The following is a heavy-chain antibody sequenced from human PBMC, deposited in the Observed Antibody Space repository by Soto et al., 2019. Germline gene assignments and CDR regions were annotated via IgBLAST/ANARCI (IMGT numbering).Heavy chain of an antibody. CDR3: ARTIVVVPAAKENWFDP. D-gene: IGHD2-2*01. CDR1: GFTFSSYW. J-gene: IGHJ5*02. CDR2: IKQDGSEK. Sequence: GGSLRLSCAASGFTFSSYWMSWVRQAPGKGLEWVANIKQDGSEKYYVDSVKGRFTISRDNAKNSLYLQMNSLRAEDTAVYYCARTIVVVPAAKENWFDPWGQGTLVTVSS. V-gene: IGHV3-7*01.